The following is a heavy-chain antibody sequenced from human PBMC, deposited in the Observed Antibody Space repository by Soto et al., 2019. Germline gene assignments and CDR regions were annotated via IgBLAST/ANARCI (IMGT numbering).Heavy chain of an antibody. Sequence: SETLSLTCTVSGGAISTYYWTWIRQPAGKGLEWIGRIYSSGSTKYNPALQSRVTMSLDTSNNQFSLRLTSVTAADTAVYYCARGQRFSDWFDPWGQGTLVTVS. D-gene: IGHD3-3*01. V-gene: IGHV4-4*07. CDR3: ARGQRFSDWFDP. CDR2: IYSSGST. J-gene: IGHJ5*02. CDR1: GGAISTYY.